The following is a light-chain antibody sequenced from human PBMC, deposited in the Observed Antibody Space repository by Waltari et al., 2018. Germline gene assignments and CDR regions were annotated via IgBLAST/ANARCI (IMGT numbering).Light chain of an antibody. CDR2: EAS. Sequence: EIVMTQSPGTLSVSPGDRVTLSCRASQSVSTKLAWYQKKPGQPPRLLIYEASRRATGIPTRFSGSGAGTEFTRTSSSLQSEDFAGYVCQQYNDWPPLTFGGGTKVEIK. CDR1: QSVSTK. J-gene: IGKJ4*01. V-gene: IGKV3-15*01. CDR3: QQYNDWPPLT.